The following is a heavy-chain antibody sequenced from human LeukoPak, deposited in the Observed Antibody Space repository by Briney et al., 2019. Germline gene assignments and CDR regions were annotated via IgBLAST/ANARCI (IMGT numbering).Heavy chain of an antibody. D-gene: IGHD3-9*01. CDR2: ISGSGGST. CDR3: ARGMVPRDETTISIDP. CDR1: GFTFSSYA. J-gene: IGHJ5*02. Sequence: GGSLRLSCAASGFTFSSYAMSWVRQAPGKGLEWVSAISGSGGSTYYADSVKGRFTISRDNSKNTLYLQMNSLRAEDTAVYYCARGMVPRDETTISIDPWGQGTLVTVSS. V-gene: IGHV3-23*01.